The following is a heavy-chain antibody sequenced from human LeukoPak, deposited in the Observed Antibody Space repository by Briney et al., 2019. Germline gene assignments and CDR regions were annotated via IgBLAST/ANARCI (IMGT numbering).Heavy chain of an antibody. CDR3: ASHARDTSDYFDH. CDR2: MYYSGST. V-gene: IGHV4-59*08. Sequence: SETLSLTCTVCAGSISSYCCSWIRQPPGKGLEWIGYMYYSGSTNYNPSLKSRVTISVHMSKNRFSLKLSSVPAAETAVYYCASHARDTSDYFDHWGQGTLVTVSS. CDR1: AGSISSYC. D-gene: IGHD3-22*01. J-gene: IGHJ4*02.